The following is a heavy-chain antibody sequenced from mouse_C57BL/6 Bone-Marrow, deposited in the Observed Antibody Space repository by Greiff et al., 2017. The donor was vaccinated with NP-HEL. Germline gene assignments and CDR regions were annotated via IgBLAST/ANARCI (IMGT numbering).Heavy chain of an antibody. CDR1: GFTFSSYA. Sequence: EVQVVESGGGLVKPGGSLKLSCAASGFTFSSYAMSWVRQTPEKRLEWVATISDGGSYTYYPDNVKGRFTISRDNAKNNLYLQMRHLKSEDTAMYYCARGGANCDLHFDYWGQGTTLTVSS. V-gene: IGHV5-4*01. CDR2: ISDGGSYT. J-gene: IGHJ2*01. CDR3: ARGGANCDLHFDY. D-gene: IGHD4-1*01.